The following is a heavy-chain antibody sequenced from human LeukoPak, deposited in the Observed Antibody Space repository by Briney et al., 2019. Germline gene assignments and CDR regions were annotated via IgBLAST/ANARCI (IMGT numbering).Heavy chain of an antibody. Sequence: SETLSLTCTVSGGSISSYYWSWIRQPPGKGLEWIGYIYYSGSTNYNPSLKSRVTISVDTSKNQFSLKLSSVTAADTAVYYCARDNGCSSTSCPYYYYYYMDVWGKGTTVTVSS. CDR3: ARDNGCSSTSCPYYYYYYMDV. J-gene: IGHJ6*03. CDR2: IYYSGST. D-gene: IGHD2-2*01. CDR1: GGSISSYY. V-gene: IGHV4-59*01.